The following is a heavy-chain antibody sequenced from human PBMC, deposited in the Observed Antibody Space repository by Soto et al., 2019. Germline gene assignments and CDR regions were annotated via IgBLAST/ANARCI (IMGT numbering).Heavy chain of an antibody. V-gene: IGHV3-23*01. Sequence: GGSLRLSCAASGFSFSNYAMTWVRQAPGKGLEWVSSISGSGASTYYADSVKGRFTISRDNSKNTLFLQMNSLTAEDTAVYYCAKVRAMIVGDLDYWGQGTLVTVPS. CDR1: GFSFSNYA. D-gene: IGHD3-22*01. CDR3: AKVRAMIVGDLDY. J-gene: IGHJ4*02. CDR2: ISGSGAST.